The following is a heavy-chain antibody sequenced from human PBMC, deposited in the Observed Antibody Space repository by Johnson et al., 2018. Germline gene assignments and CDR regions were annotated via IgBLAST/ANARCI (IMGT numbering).Heavy chain of an antibody. J-gene: IGHJ6*03. CDR2: MNPTSGNT. Sequence: QVQLQESGPEVKKPGASVKVSCKASGYTFSSYDINWLRQATGQGLEWMGWMNPTSGNTGYAQNFQGSVSMTRSTSTPTAYMELNSLRAEDPAVDYWWRDGFRYGSGGLTPSAYYYYYDMDVGGKGTTGTVSS. CDR1: GYTFSSYD. D-gene: IGHD3-10*01. CDR3: WRDGFRYGSGGLTPSAYYYYYDMDV. V-gene: IGHV1-8*02.